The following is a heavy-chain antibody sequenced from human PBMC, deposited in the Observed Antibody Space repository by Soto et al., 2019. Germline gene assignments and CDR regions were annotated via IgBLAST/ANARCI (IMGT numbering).Heavy chain of an antibody. CDR2: IDQSGIT. CDR3: ARGRGYDFWSGYYTDYGMDV. CDR1: GGSISSGGYS. Sequence: SETLSLTCAVSGGSISSGGYSWSWIRQPTGKGLEWSGYIDQSGITYYNPSLKSQVTISVDRSRNQFSLKLSSVTAADTAVYYCARGRGYDFWSGYYTDYGMDVWGQGTTVTVSS. D-gene: IGHD3-3*01. V-gene: IGHV4-30-2*01. J-gene: IGHJ6*02.